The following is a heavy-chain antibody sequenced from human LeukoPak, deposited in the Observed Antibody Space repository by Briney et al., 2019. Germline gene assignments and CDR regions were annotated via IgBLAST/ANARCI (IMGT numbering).Heavy chain of an antibody. J-gene: IGHJ4*02. CDR3: ARGFTSGSSNLDY. V-gene: IGHV3-48*03. CDR2: ISSDDRTI. D-gene: IGHD1-26*01. Sequence: GGSLRLSCAASGFTFSSYEMNWVRQSPGKGLECISYISSDDRTIYYADSVKGRFNISRDNAKNSLYLQMNSLRAEDTAVYYCARGFTSGSSNLDYWGQGTLVTVSS. CDR1: GFTFSSYE.